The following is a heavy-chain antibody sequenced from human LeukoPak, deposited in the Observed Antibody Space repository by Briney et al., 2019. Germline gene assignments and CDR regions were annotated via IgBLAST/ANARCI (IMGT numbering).Heavy chain of an antibody. CDR2: IYYSGST. V-gene: IGHV4-59*12. Sequence: SETLSLTCTVSGGSISSYYWSWIRQPPGKGLEWIGYIYYSGSTNYKSSLKSRVTISVDTSKNQFSLKLSSVTAADTAVYYCARVVTGRCDYWGQGTLVTVSS. D-gene: IGHD1-20*01. CDR3: ARVVTGRCDY. CDR1: GGSISSYY. J-gene: IGHJ4*02.